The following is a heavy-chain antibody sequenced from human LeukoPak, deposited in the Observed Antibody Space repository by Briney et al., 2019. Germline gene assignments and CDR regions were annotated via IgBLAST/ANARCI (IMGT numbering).Heavy chain of an antibody. J-gene: IGHJ3*02. CDR3: AKVPDGWSHAFDI. V-gene: IGHV3-23*01. CDR1: GFTFSSYA. D-gene: IGHD6-19*01. Sequence: HPGGSPRLSCAASGFTFSSYAMSWVRQAPGKGLEWVSAISGSGGSTYYADSVKGRFTISRDNSKNTLYLQMNSLRAEDTAVYYCAKVPDGWSHAFDIWGQGTMVTVSS. CDR2: ISGSGGST.